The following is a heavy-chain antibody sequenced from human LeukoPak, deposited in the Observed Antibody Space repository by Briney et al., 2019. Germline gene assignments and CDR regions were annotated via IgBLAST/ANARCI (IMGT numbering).Heavy chain of an antibody. D-gene: IGHD3-22*01. J-gene: IGHJ3*02. CDR2: ISGSGGSI. CDR3: ANDYDSSGYFAFDI. CDR1: GFTFSSYA. V-gene: IGHV3-23*01. Sequence: GGSLRLSCAASGFTFSSYAMSWVRQAPGKGLEWVSAISGSGGSIYYADSVKGRFTISRDNSKNTLYLQMNSLRAEDTAVYYCANDYDSSGYFAFDIWGQGTMVTVSS.